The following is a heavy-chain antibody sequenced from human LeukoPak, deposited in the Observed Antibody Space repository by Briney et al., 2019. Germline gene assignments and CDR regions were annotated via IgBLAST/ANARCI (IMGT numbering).Heavy chain of an antibody. Sequence: KSGGYLRLSCAASGFTFSSYSMKWLRQAQGLGLEWVSSISSSSSYIYYADSVKGRFTISRDNAKNSLYLQMNSLRAEDTAVYYCASVCSSTSCYPDPWGQGTLVTVSS. CDR2: ISSSSSYI. CDR3: ASVCSSTSCYPDP. D-gene: IGHD2-2*01. J-gene: IGHJ5*02. CDR1: GFTFSSYS. V-gene: IGHV3-21*01.